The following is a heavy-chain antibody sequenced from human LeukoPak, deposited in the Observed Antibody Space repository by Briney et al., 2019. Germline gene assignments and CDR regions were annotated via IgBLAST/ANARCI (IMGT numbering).Heavy chain of an antibody. CDR3: ARAGDVIYFDY. V-gene: IGHV4-59*01. CDR1: GGSIYSYY. Sequence: PSETLSLTCTVSGGSIYSYYWSWIRQPPGKGLEWIGYIYYSGSTSYNPSLKSRVTISEDTSKNQFSLRLTSVTAADTAVYYCARAGDVIYFDYWGQGTLVTVSS. CDR2: IYYSGST. J-gene: IGHJ4*02.